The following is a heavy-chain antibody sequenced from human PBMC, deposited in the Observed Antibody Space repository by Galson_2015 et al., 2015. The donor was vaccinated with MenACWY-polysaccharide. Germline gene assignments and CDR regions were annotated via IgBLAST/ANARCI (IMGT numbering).Heavy chain of an antibody. V-gene: IGHV7-4-1*02. CDR2: INTNTGNP. CDR3: APDPKQKPTSVPTGRVDS. D-gene: IGHD4-17*01. J-gene: IGHJ4*02. Sequence: SVKVSCKASGYTFTTYAMNWVRHAPGQGLEWMGGINTNTGNPTYAQGFTGRIVFSLDASVSTAYLQIRSLKAEDTAVYYCAPDPKQKPTSVPTGRVDSWGQGTLVTVSS. CDR1: GYTFTTYA.